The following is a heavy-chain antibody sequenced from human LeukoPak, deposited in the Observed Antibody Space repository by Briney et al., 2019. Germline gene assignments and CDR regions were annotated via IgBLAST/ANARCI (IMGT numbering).Heavy chain of an antibody. D-gene: IGHD2-15*01. Sequence: SETLSLTCAVYGESLNSYYWSWVRQPPGEGLEWIGEIYESGTTKYNPSLKSRVAISMVPSKQQFSLILGSVTAADTAVYYCARGAWATRLASWGLGTPVIASS. J-gene: IGHJ4*02. CDR2: IYESGTT. CDR3: ARGAWATRLAS. CDR1: GESLNSYY. V-gene: IGHV4-34*01.